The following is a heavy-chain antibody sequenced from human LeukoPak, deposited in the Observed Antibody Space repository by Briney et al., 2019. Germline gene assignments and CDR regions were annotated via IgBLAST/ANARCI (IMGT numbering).Heavy chain of an antibody. D-gene: IGHD3-10*01. CDR3: ARSPITMVRGVGQFDY. CDR2: IYYSGST. J-gene: IGHJ4*02. CDR1: GGSISSYY. V-gene: IGHV4-59*01. Sequence: NPSETLSLTCTVSGGSISSYYWSWIRQPPGKGLEWIGYIYYSGSTNYNPSLKSRVTISVDTSKNQFSLKLSSVTAADTAVYYCARSPITMVRGVGQFDYWGQGTLVTVSS.